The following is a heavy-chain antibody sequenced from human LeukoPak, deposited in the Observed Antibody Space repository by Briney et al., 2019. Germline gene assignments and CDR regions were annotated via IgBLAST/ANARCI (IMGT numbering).Heavy chain of an antibody. CDR3: ARGPGYSYGRDYGMDV. D-gene: IGHD5-18*01. Sequence: ASVKVSCKASGYTFTSYGISWVRQAPGQGLEWMGWISAYNGNTNYAQKLQGRVTMTTDTSTSTAYMELGSLRSEDTAVYYCARGPGYSYGRDYGMDVWGQGTTVTVSS. CDR2: ISAYNGNT. CDR1: GYTFTSYG. V-gene: IGHV1-18*01. J-gene: IGHJ6*02.